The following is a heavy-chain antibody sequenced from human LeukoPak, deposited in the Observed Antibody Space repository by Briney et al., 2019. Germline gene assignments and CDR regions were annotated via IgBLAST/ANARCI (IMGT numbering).Heavy chain of an antibody. V-gene: IGHV4-61*01. D-gene: IGHD2-2*01. CDR1: GGSIRSSYYY. Sequence: PSETLSLTCTVSGGSIRSSYYYWSWIRQPPGKGLEWIGYIYYSGSTNYNPSLKSRVTISVDTSKNQFSLKLSSVTAADTAVYYCARDPFTSPFDIWGQGTMVTVSS. CDR3: ARDPFTSPFDI. CDR2: IYYSGST. J-gene: IGHJ3*02.